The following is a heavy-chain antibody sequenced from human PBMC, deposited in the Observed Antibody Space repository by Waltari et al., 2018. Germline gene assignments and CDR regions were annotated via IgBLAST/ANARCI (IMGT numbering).Heavy chain of an antibody. V-gene: IGHV3-30-3*01. J-gene: IGHJ3*02. CDR1: GLTFSSYG. Sequence: QVQLVESGGGVVQPGRSLRLSCAASGLTFSSYGMDWVRQAPGKGLQWVAFISYDGSQKYYADSVKGRFTISRDNSKNTLYVQMNSLRAEDTAVYYCARDRRDVFDIWGQGTMVTVSS. CDR3: ARDRRDVFDI. CDR2: ISYDGSQK.